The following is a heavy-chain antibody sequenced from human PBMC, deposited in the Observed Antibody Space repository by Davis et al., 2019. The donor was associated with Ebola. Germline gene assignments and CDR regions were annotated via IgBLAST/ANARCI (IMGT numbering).Heavy chain of an antibody. V-gene: IGHV3-23*01. D-gene: IGHD4-17*01. J-gene: IGHJ4*02. CDR2: ISSSGGST. CDR1: GFTTSSYA. CDR3: AKGGDYKHYLDY. Sequence: SLKISCAASGFTTSSYAMSWVRQAPGKGLEWVSAISSSGGSTYYADSVKGRFTISRNNTKTTLYLQMNSLGAEDTAVYYWAKGGDYKHYLDYWGQGTLVTVSS.